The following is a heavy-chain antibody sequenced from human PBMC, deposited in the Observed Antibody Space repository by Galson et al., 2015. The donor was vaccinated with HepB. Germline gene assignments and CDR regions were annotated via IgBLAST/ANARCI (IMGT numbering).Heavy chain of an antibody. D-gene: IGHD6-13*01. J-gene: IGHJ4*02. CDR2: ISRGGRS. Sequence: FLRLSCTAPGFSFSTYPMTWVRQSPGMGLEWASSISRGGRSHYADAVKGRLIISRDNSKDSLTLQMNSLSDDDTALYYCAKEWQQLPNWGQGTLVIVST. V-gene: IGHV3-23*01. CDR1: GFSFSTYP. CDR3: AKEWQQLPN.